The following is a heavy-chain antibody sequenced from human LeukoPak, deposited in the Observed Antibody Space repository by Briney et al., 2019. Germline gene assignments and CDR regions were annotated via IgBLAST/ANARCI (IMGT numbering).Heavy chain of an antibody. CDR1: GGSISSSSYY. J-gene: IGHJ6*02. D-gene: IGHD3-22*01. CDR2: IYYSGST. CDR3: ARQKVSYYYDSSAEFPYYYGMDV. Sequence: ASETLSLTCTVSGGSISSSSYYWGWIRQPPGKGLEWIGSIYYSGSTSYNPSLKSRVTISVDTSKNQFSLKLSSVTAADTAVYYCARQKVSYYYDSSAEFPYYYGMDVWGQGTTVTVSS. V-gene: IGHV4-39*01.